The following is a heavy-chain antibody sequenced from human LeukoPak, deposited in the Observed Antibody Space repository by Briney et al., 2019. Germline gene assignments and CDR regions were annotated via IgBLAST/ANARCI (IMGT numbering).Heavy chain of an antibody. J-gene: IGHJ4*02. V-gene: IGHV3-30*18. CDR3: AKDAVGATGPYYFDY. CDR2: ISYDGSNK. D-gene: IGHD1-26*01. CDR1: GFTFSDYY. Sequence: PGGSLRLSCAASGFTFSDYYMSWIRQAPGKGLEWVAVISYDGSNKYYADSVKGRFTISRDNSKNTLYLQMNSLRAEDTAVYYCAKDAVGATGPYYFDYWGQGTLDTVSS.